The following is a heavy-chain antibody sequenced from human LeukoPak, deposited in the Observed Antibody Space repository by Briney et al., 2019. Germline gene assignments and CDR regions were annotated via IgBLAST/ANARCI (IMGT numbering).Heavy chain of an antibody. D-gene: IGHD4-11*01. CDR2: ISAYNGNT. Sequence: ASVKVSCKASGYTFTSYGISWVRQAPGQGLEWMGWISAYNGNTNYAQKLQGRVTMTTDSSTSTAYMELRSLRSDDTAVYYCARGIHDYSNYESYYFDYWGQGTLVTVSS. V-gene: IGHV1-18*01. J-gene: IGHJ4*02. CDR1: GYTFTSYG. CDR3: ARGIHDYSNYESYYFDY.